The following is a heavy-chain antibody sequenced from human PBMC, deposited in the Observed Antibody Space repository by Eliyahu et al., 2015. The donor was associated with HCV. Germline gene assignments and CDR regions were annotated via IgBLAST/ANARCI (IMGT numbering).Heavy chain of an antibody. J-gene: IGHJ4*02. CDR3: VRHPHYYGSGNYDY. Sequence: QLQLLESGPGLVKPSETLSLTCTVSGDSIRXSPDSWAWIRQSPGKGLEWIGNISYSGTTSYNPSLKSRVTISVDTSKNQFSLNLSSVTAADTAVYYCVRHPHYYGSGNYDYWGQGTLVTVSS. CDR2: ISYSGTT. V-gene: IGHV4-39*01. D-gene: IGHD3-10*01. CDR1: GDSIRXSPDS.